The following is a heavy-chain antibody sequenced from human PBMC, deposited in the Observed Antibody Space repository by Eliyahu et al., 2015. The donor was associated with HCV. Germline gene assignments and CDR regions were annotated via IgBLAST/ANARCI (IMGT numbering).Heavy chain of an antibody. Sequence: EVQLVESGGGLVQPGGSLRLSCXASGFTFSNHWMNWVRQTPGKGLVWVSRIDGAGSATNYADSVKGRFAISRDNRKNTMFLQMNSLRADDTAVYYCVRAGLPWAFDIWGQGTMVTVSS. CDR3: VRAGLPWAFDI. CDR1: GFTFSNHW. J-gene: IGHJ3*02. CDR2: IDGAGSAT. V-gene: IGHV3-74*01. D-gene: IGHD2-15*01.